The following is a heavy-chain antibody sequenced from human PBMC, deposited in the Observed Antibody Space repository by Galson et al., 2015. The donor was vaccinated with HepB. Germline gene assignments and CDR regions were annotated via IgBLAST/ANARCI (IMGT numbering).Heavy chain of an antibody. J-gene: IGHJ4*02. CDR3: VREVVGANSKSFEY. CDR2: VNPSSGST. D-gene: IGHD4-11*01. V-gene: IGHV1-46*03. CDR1: IYTTYY. Sequence: SVKVSCKASIYTTYYMHWVRQAPGQGLEWMGGVNPSSGSTRYAQKLRGRVTMTRDTSTSTVYMELSSLRSEDTAVYYCVREVVGANSKSFEYWGQGTLVTVSA.